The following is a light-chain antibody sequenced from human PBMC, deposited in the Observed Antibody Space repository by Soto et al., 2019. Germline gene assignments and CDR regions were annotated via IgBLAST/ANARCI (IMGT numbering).Light chain of an antibody. V-gene: IGKV1-5*03. CDR2: KAS. J-gene: IGKJ1*01. CDR1: QSISSW. Sequence: DIQMTQSPSTLSASVGDRVTITCRASQSISSWLAWYQQKPGKAPKLLIYKASSLESGVPSRFSGSGSGTEFTLTISSLQPDDFATYYCQQYNSYRTFGQGTMVEIK. CDR3: QQYNSYRT.